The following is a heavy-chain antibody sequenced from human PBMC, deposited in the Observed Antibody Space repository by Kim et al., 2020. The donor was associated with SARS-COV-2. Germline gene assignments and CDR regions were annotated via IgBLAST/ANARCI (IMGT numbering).Heavy chain of an antibody. D-gene: IGHD3-9*01. J-gene: IGHJ4*02. Sequence: GGSLRLSCVASGFTFGYYDMYWVRQAPGKGLEWVSYISSTGTTRNYADSVKGRFTISRDNAKNSLYLQMNSLRAEDTAVYYCAKPNVFRSFDWAMGFDSWGQGTLVTVSS. CDR2: ISSTGTTR. CDR1: GFTFGYYD. CDR3: AKPNVFRSFDWAMGFDS. V-gene: IGHV3-48*03.